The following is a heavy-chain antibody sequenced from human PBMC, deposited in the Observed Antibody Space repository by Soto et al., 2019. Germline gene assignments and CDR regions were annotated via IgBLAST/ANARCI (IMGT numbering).Heavy chain of an antibody. J-gene: IGHJ3*02. CDR1: GGTFSSYT. V-gene: IGHV1-69*02. Sequence: QVQLVQSGAEVKKPGSSVKVSCKASGGTFSSYTISWVRQAPGQGLEWMGRIIPILGIANYAQKFQGRVTPTAXKSTSTAYMERSSLRSEDTAVYYCASIAAADAFDIWGQGTMVTVSS. D-gene: IGHD6-13*01. CDR3: ASIAAADAFDI. CDR2: IIPILGIA.